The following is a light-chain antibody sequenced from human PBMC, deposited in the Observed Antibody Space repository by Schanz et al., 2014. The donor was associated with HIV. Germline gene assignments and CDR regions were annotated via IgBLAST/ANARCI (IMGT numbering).Light chain of an antibody. Sequence: DIQMTQSPSTLSASVGDRVSIICRSSQSISSDLAWYQQKPGKAPYLLISEASILETGVPSTFSGSGSGTEFTLTISSLQPDDFATYYCLQYDDESYTFGQGTKLEIK. CDR1: QSISSD. V-gene: IGKV1-5*03. CDR3: LQYDDESYT. J-gene: IGKJ2*01. CDR2: EAS.